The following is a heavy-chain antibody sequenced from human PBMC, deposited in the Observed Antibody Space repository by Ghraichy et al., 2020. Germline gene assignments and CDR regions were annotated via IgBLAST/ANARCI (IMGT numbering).Heavy chain of an antibody. CDR1: GFSFSSYW. Sequence: GASLNISCAASGFSFSSYWMAWVRQAPGKGLEWVANIKQDGSDKNYVDSVKGRFTISRDNAKNSLYLQMNSLRSEDTAVYYCARDSGGSLDYWGQGTLVTVSS. V-gene: IGHV3-7*03. D-gene: IGHD2-15*01. J-gene: IGHJ4*02. CDR2: IKQDGSDK. CDR3: ARDSGGSLDY.